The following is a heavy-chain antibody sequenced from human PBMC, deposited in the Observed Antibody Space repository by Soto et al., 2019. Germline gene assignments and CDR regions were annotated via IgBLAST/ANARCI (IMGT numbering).Heavy chain of an antibody. J-gene: IGHJ5*02. D-gene: IGHD2-15*01. CDR2: ISAYDGNT. CDR3: ARIMRFSGYCSGGSCYNWFDP. CDR1: GYTFTSYG. V-gene: IGHV1-18*01. Sequence: ASVKVSCKASGYTFTSYGISWVRQAPGQGLEWMGWISAYDGNTNYAQKLQGRVTMTTDTSTSTAYMELRSLRSDDTAVYYCARIMRFSGYCSGGSCYNWFDPWG.